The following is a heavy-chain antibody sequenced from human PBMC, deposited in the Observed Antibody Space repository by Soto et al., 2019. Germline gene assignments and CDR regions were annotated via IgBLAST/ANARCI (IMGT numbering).Heavy chain of an antibody. V-gene: IGHV4-61*01. CDR2: IYYSGST. J-gene: IGHJ6*02. CDR3: ARQSEYYYATGRAAPLYGMDV. D-gene: IGHD3-10*01. CDR1: GGSVSSGSYY. Sequence: LETLSLTCTVSGGSVSSGSYYWSWIRQPPGKGLEWIGYIYYSGSTNYNPSLKSRVTISVDTSKNQFSLKLSSVTAADTAMYYCARQSEYYYATGRAAPLYGMDVWGQGTTVTVSS.